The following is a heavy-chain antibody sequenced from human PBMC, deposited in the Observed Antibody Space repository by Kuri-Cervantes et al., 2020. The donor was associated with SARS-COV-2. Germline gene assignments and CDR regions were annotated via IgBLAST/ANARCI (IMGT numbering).Heavy chain of an antibody. CDR2: IIPIFGTA. CDR1: GGTFSSYA. CDR3: ARVSPGVVPAAQYYFDY. V-gene: IGHV1-69*13. Sequence: SVKVSCKASGGTFSSYAISWVRQAPGQGLEWMGGIIPIFGTANYAQKFQGRVTITADESTSTAYMGLSSLRSEDTAVYYCARVSPGVVPAAQYYFDYWGQGTLVTVSS. D-gene: IGHD2-2*01. J-gene: IGHJ4*02.